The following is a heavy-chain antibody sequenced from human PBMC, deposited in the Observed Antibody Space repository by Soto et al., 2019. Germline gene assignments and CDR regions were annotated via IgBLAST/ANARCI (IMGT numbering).Heavy chain of an antibody. V-gene: IGHV4-31*03. CDR2: IFYSGST. CDR1: GGSISSGGYY. CDR3: ARRLGLSSGYVFDD. D-gene: IGHD3-22*01. Sequence: QVQLQESGPGLVKPAQTLSLTCTVSGGSISSGGYYWSWIRQQPGKGLEWIGYIFYSGSTYYNPSLKCRVTILVDTSKNHYSLKVSSVTAADTAVYYCARRLGLSSGYVFDDWGQGTLVTVSS. J-gene: IGHJ4*02.